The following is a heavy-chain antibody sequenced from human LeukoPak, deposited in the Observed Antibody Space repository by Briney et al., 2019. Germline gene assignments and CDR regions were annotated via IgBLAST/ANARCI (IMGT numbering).Heavy chain of an antibody. CDR3: ARHSTRYGDYRAPFDP. CDR2: IYYSGTT. V-gene: IGHV4-39*01. CDR1: GGSISSSSYY. Sequence: SETLCLTCTVSGGSISSSSYYWGWIRQPPGKGLECIGSIYYSGTTYYSPSLKSRVTISVDTSKNQFSLKLSSVTAADTAVYYCARHSTRYGDYRAPFDPWGQGTLVTVSS. J-gene: IGHJ5*02. D-gene: IGHD4-17*01.